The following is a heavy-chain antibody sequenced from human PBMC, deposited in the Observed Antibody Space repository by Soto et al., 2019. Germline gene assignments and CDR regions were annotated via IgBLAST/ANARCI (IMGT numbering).Heavy chain of an antibody. V-gene: IGHV3-33*01. CDR3: ARDGPYLRYQLQPFDY. J-gene: IGHJ4*02. D-gene: IGHD2-2*01. CDR2: IWYDGSNK. Sequence: PGGSLRLSCAASGFTFSSYGMHWVRQAPGKGLEWVAVIWYDGSNKYYADSVKGRFTISRDNSKNTLYLQMNSLRAEDTAVYYCARDGPYLRYQLQPFDYWGQGTLVTVSS. CDR1: GFTFSSYG.